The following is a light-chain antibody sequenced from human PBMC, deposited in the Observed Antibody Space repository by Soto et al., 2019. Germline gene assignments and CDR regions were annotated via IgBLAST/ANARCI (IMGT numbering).Light chain of an antibody. CDR2: GAS. Sequence: EIMLKQSPGSLCLSPRGRATLSWRASQSVFNNHIGWYQQKHGQAPRRLIFGASFRATGIPDRFSASGSGTDFTLTISRLEAEDFAVYYGQQRSNWTITFGQGTRLEIK. CDR3: QQRSNWTIT. J-gene: IGKJ5*01. V-gene: IGKV3D-20*02. CDR1: QSVFNNH.